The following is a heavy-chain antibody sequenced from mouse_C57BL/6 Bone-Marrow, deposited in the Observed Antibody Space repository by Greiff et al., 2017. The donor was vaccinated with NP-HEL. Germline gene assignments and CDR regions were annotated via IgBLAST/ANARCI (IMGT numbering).Heavy chain of an antibody. D-gene: IGHD3-2*02. CDR1: GFTFSDYG. CDR2: ISSGSSTI. V-gene: IGHV5-17*01. CDR3: ARKVDSSGYWYFDV. J-gene: IGHJ1*03. Sequence: EVHLVESGGGLVKPGGSLKLSCAASGFTFSDYGMHWVRQAPEKGLEWVAYISSGSSTIYYADTVKGRFTISRDNAKNTLFLQMTSLRSEDTAMYYCARKVDSSGYWYFDVWGTGTTVTVSS.